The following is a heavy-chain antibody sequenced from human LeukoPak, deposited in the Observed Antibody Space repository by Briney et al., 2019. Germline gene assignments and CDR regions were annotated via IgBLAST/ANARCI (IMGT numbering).Heavy chain of an antibody. J-gene: IGHJ4*02. V-gene: IGHV4-34*01. D-gene: IGHD3-10*01. CDR1: GGSFSGYY. Sequence: PSETLSLTCAVYGGSFSGYYWSWIRQPPGKGLEWIGEINHSGSTNYNPSLKSRVTISVDTSKNQFSLKLSSVTAADTAVYYCASRPADELWFGELFEDWGQGTLVTVSS. CDR3: ASRPADELWFGELFED. CDR2: INHSGST.